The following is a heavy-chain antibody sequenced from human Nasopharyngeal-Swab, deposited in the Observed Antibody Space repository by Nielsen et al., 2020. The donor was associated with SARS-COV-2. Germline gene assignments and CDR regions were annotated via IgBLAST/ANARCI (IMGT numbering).Heavy chain of an antibody. CDR1: GFTFSNYW. Sequence: GGSLRLSCAVSGFTFSNYWMSWVRQAPGKGLEWVANIKQDGSEKYYLDSVRGRFTISRDNAKNSLFLQMNSLRAEDTAVYYCASHLSYYDRSGYFSEGFDYWGQGTLVTVSS. D-gene: IGHD3-22*01. CDR3: ASHLSYYDRSGYFSEGFDY. V-gene: IGHV3-7*01. J-gene: IGHJ4*02. CDR2: IKQDGSEK.